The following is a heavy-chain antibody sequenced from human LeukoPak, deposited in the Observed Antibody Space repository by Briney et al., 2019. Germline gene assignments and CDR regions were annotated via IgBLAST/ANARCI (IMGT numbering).Heavy chain of an antibody. J-gene: IGHJ3*02. Sequence: SETLSLTCTVSGGSISSYYWSWIRQPPGKGLEWIGYIYSTGSTNYNPSLKSRVTISVDTSKNQFSLKLSSVTAADTAVYYCARGIAVAGRAFDIWGQGTMVTVSS. CDR2: IYSTGST. CDR1: GGSISSYY. V-gene: IGHV4-59*01. CDR3: ARGIAVAGRAFDI. D-gene: IGHD6-19*01.